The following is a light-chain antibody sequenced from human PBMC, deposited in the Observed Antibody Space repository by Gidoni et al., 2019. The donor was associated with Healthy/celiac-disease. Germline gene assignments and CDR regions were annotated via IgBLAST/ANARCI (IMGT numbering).Light chain of an antibody. CDR3: AAWDDSLSGPV. CDR2: RNN. V-gene: IGLV1-47*01. CDR1: SSNIGSNY. Sequence: FLPHPPSASGPPGQRVTISCSGSSSNIGSNYVYWYQQLPGTAPKLLIYRNNQRPSGVPDRFSGSKSGTSASLAISGLRSEDEADYYCAAWDDSLSGPVFGGGTKLTVL. J-gene: IGLJ2*01.